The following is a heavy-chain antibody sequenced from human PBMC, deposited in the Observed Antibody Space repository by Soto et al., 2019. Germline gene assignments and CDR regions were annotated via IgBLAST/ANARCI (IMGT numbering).Heavy chain of an antibody. D-gene: IGHD5-18*01. V-gene: IGHV1-69*13. J-gene: IGHJ4*02. CDR3: ARGSVDTAMAPDC. CDR2: IIPTFGTA. CDR1: GGTFSSYA. Sequence: SVKVSCKASGGTFSSYAISWVRQAPGQGLEWMGGIIPTFGTANYAQKFQGRVTITADESTSTAYMELSSLRSEDTAVYYCARGSVDTAMAPDCWGQGXLVTVYS.